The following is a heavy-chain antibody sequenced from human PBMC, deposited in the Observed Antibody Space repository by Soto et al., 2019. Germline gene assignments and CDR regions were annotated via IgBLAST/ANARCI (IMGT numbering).Heavy chain of an antibody. CDR3: VRRHVSATGIDWFDP. J-gene: IGHJ5*02. CDR2: INAASGDT. CDR1: GYTFTSYG. D-gene: IGHD6-13*01. V-gene: IGHV1-3*01. Sequence: ASVKVSCKASGYTFTSYGIHWVRQAPGQRLEWMGWINAASGDTKYSPKFQGRVTITRDTSASTAYMELSSLRSEDTAVYYCVRRHVSATGIDWFDPWGQGTPVTAPQ.